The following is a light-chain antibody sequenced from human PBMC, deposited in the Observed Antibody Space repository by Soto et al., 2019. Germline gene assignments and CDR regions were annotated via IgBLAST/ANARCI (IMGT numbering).Light chain of an antibody. CDR1: TSNVGSNL. J-gene: IGLJ2*01. CDR3: AVWDDSLSGVV. V-gene: IGLV1-47*02. CDR2: NDY. Sequence: QSALAQPPSEYGKPGQRVTFSCYGSTSNVGSNLASWYQQLPGSAPKLLIYNDYERPSGVPDRFSGSKSGTSASLGISGLRSEDEADYFCAVWDDSLSGVVFSGGTQLTVL.